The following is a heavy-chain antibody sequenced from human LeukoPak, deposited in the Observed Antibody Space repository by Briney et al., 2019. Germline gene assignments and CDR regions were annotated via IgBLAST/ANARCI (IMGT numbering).Heavy chain of an antibody. CDR3: AGGYYYDSSGYYY. CDR1: GYTFTSYY. D-gene: IGHD3-22*01. CDR2: INPSGGST. Sequence: ASVKVSCKASGYTFTSYYMHWVRQAPGQGLEWMGIINPSGGSTSYAQKFQGRVTMTTDTSTSTAYMELRSLRSDDTAVYYCAGGYYYDSSGYYYWGQGTLVTVSS. J-gene: IGHJ4*02. V-gene: IGHV1-46*01.